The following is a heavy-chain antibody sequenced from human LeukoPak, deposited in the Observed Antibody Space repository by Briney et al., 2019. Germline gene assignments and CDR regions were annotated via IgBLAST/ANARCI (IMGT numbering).Heavy chain of an antibody. J-gene: IGHJ6*03. V-gene: IGHV4-34*01. Sequence: SETLSLTCAVYGGSFSGYYWTWIRQPPGKGLEWIREMNHSGSANYNPFLKSRVTISVDTSKNQCSLRLSSVTAADTAVYYCARSVEGYCRGGSCYSHSYYMDVWGKGTTVTVSS. CDR1: GGSFSGYY. D-gene: IGHD2-15*01. CDR3: ARSVEGYCRGGSCYSHSYYMDV. CDR2: MNHSGSA.